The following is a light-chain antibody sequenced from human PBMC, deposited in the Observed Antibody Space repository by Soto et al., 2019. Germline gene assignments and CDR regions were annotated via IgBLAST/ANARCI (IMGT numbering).Light chain of an antibody. Sequence: EIVLTQSPGTLSLSPGESATLSCRASQSVTGSYLAWYQQKPGQAPRLLIYGASTRATGIPDRFSGSGSGTDFTRTISRLESEDFAVYYCQQYGRSPPKTFGQGTKVEIK. CDR3: QQYGRSPPKT. CDR1: QSVTGSY. J-gene: IGKJ1*01. CDR2: GAS. V-gene: IGKV3-20*01.